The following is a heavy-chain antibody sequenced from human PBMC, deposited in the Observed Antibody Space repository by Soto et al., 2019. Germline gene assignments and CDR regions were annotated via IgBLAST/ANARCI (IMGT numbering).Heavy chain of an antibody. D-gene: IGHD2-15*01. Sequence: QVQLVQSGAEVKKPGASVKVSCKASGYTFTGYYMHWVRQAPGQGLEWMGWINPNSGGTNYAQKFKGRFTRTRDTSISTACMGLSRLGSDHTAVYYGARDLGYCSGGSCYVGDPEYYFDYWGQGTLVTVSS. CDR2: INPNSGGT. CDR1: GYTFTGYY. J-gene: IGHJ4*02. CDR3: ARDLGYCSGGSCYVGDPEYYFDY. V-gene: IGHV1-2*02.